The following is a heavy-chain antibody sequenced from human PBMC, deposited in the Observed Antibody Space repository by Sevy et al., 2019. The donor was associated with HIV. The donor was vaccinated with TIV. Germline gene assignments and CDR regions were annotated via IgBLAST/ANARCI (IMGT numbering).Heavy chain of an antibody. Sequence: GGSLRLSCAASGFTFITYNMNWVRQAPGKGLEWVSSVSGSSNYMYYAESLKGRFIISRDNAKNTLYLQINSLRADDTAVYYSARGPPDGSYDYFDYWGQGTLVTVSS. V-gene: IGHV3-21*06. CDR1: GFTFITYN. D-gene: IGHD1-26*01. CDR2: VSGSSNYM. J-gene: IGHJ4*02. CDR3: ARGPPDGSYDYFDY.